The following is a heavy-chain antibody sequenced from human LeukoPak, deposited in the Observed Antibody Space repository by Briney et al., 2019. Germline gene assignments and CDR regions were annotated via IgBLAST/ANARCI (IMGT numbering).Heavy chain of an antibody. CDR3: ARGGAIYPDY. J-gene: IGHJ4*01. CDR1: GYTFTNYG. D-gene: IGHD3-10*01. CDR2: ISAYTGDT. V-gene: IGHV1-18*01. Sequence: ASVKVSCKASGYTFTNYGITWVRQAPGQGLEWMGWISAYTGDTNYAQKLQDRVTMTTDTSTSTAYMELRSLTSDDTAVYYCARGGAIYPDYWGHGTLVTVSS.